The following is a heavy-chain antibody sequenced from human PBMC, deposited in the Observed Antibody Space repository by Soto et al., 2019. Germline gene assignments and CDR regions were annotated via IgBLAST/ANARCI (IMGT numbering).Heavy chain of an antibody. CDR1: GFTFSSYS. D-gene: IGHD5-12*01. Sequence: VGSLRLSCAASGFTFSSYSMNWVRQAPGKGLEWVSYISSSSSTIYYADSVKGRFTISRDNAKNSLYLQMNSLRDEDTAVYYCARDSSLPRYVEMATTFDPWGQGTLVTV. J-gene: IGHJ5*02. V-gene: IGHV3-48*02. CDR2: ISSSSSTI. CDR3: ARDSSLPRYVEMATTFDP.